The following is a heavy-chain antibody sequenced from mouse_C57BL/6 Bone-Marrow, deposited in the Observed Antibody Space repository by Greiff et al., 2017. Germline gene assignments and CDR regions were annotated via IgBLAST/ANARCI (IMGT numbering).Heavy chain of an antibody. V-gene: IGHV1-69*01. Sequence: QVQLQQPGAELVMPGASVKLSCKASGYTFTSYWMHWVKQRPGQGLEWIGEIDPSDSYTNYNQKFKGKSTLTVDKSSSTAYMQLISLTSEDSAVYYCARNYYVSSFDYWGQGNTLTGSS. D-gene: IGHD1-1*01. J-gene: IGHJ2*01. CDR2: IDPSDSYT. CDR3: ARNYYVSSFDY. CDR1: GYTFTSYW.